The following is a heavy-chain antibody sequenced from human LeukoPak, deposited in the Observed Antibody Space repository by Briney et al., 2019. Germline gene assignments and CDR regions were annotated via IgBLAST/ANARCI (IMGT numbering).Heavy chain of an antibody. CDR2: IIPIFGTA. V-gene: IGHV1-69*05. J-gene: IGHJ5*02. D-gene: IGHD5-18*01. Sequence: SVKVSCKASGGTFSSYAISWVRQAPGQGLEWMGGIIPIFGTANYAQKFQGRVTITTDESTSTAYMELSSLRSEDTAVYYCARTAMVPNWFDPWGQETLVTVSS. CDR3: ARTAMVPNWFDP. CDR1: GGTFSSYA.